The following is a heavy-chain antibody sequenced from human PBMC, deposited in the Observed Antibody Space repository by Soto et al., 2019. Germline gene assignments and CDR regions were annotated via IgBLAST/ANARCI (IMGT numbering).Heavy chain of an antibody. J-gene: IGHJ5*02. Sequence: SETLSLTGTVSGGSISSGGYYWNWIRQHPGKGLEWIGYIYYIGSTYYNPSLKSRVTISLDASKNQFSLKLSSVTAADTAVYYCARSVFPWGQGTLVTVSS. V-gene: IGHV4-31*03. CDR3: ARSVFP. CDR2: IYYIGST. CDR1: GGSISSGGYY.